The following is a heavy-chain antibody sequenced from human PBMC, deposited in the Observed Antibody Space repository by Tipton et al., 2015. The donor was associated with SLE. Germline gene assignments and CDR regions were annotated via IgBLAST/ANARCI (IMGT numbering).Heavy chain of an antibody. V-gene: IGHV4-39*07. J-gene: IGHJ4*02. CDR3: ARGLRITIFGVVNRFDY. CDR1: GGSISSSSYY. D-gene: IGHD3-3*01. CDR2: IYYSGGT. Sequence: TLSLTCTVSGGSISSSSYYWGWIRQPPGKGLEWIGSIYYSGGTYYNPSLKSRVTISVDTSKNQFSLKLSSVTAADTAVYYCARGLRITIFGVVNRFDYWGQGTLVTVSS.